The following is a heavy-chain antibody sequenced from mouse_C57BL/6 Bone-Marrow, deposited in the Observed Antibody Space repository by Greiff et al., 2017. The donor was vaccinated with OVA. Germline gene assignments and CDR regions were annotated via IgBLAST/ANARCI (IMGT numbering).Heavy chain of an antibody. D-gene: IGHD1-1*01. CDR2: ISGGGGNT. V-gene: IGHV5-9*01. CDR3: ARPHYSSILFAMDY. J-gene: IGHJ4*01. CDR1: GFTFSSYT. Sequence: EVKLVESGGGLVKPGGSLKLSCAASGFTFSSYTMSWVRQTPEKRLEWVATISGGGGNTYYPDSVKGRFTISRDNAKNTLYLQMSSLRSEDTALYYCARPHYSSILFAMDYWGQGTSVTVSS.